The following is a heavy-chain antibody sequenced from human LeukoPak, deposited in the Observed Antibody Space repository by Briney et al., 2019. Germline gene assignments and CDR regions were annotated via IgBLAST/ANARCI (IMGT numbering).Heavy chain of an antibody. CDR1: GGSMSSYY. J-gene: IGHJ4*02. CDR2: MYTSGST. D-gene: IGHD6-13*01. CDR3: ATYDQQLAFDN. Sequence: SETLSLTCTVSGGSMSSYYWSWIRQPAGKGLEWIGRMYTSGSTNYNPSLKSRVTMSIDTSRKHFSLNLDSVTAADTAVYYCATYDQQLAFDNWGQGSLVTVSS. V-gene: IGHV4-4*07.